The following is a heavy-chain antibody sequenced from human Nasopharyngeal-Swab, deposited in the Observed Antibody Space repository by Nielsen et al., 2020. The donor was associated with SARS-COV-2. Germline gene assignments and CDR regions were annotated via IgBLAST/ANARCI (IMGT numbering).Heavy chain of an antibody. CDR3: ARDIVVVPAALSQYYFDY. CDR1: GCCISSGCY. V-gene: IGHV4-38-2*02. CDR2: IYHSGST. D-gene: IGHD2-2*01. Sequence: TLTLTCAVAGCCISSGCYWGGFRRHPGGGLEWIGSIYHSGSTYYNPSLKSRVTISVVTSKNQFSLKLSSVTAADTAVYYCARDIVVVPAALSQYYFDYWGQGTLVTVSS. J-gene: IGHJ4*02.